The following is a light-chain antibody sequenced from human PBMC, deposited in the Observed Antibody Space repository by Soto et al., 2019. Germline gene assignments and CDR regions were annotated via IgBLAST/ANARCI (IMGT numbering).Light chain of an antibody. Sequence: EVVMTQSPATLSASPGERATLSCRASQSVSSNLAWYQQNPGQAPRLLIFGASTRATGIPARFSGSGSGIEFTLTISSLQSEDFAVYYCQQYNNWPLYTFGQGTKLEIK. V-gene: IGKV3D-15*01. CDR1: QSVSSN. CDR2: GAS. CDR3: QQYNNWPLYT. J-gene: IGKJ2*01.